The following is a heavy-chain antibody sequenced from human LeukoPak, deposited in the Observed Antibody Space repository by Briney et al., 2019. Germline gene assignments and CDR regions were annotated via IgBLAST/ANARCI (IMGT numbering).Heavy chain of an antibody. J-gene: IGHJ4*02. Sequence: ASVKVSCKAPGYTFTSYGISWVRQAPGQGLEWMGWISVYNGNTNYAQKFQGRVTMTTDTSTNTTYMELRSLISDDTAVYYCARGPHYYGSGSYYPFDYWGQGTLVTVSS. V-gene: IGHV1-18*01. CDR3: ARGPHYYGSGSYYPFDY. CDR1: GYTFTSYG. CDR2: ISVYNGNT. D-gene: IGHD3-10*01.